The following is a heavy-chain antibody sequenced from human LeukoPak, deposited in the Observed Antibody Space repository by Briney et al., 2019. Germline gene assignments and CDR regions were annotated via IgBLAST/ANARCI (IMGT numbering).Heavy chain of an antibody. Sequence: GGSLRLSCAASGFTFDDYAMHWVRQAPGRGLEWVSRISGDGGSTYYADSVKGRFTIFRDNSKNSLYLQMNSLRTEDTALYYCAKLVGVSSGFVDYWGQGTLVTVFS. CDR2: ISGDGGST. J-gene: IGHJ4*02. CDR3: AKLVGVSSGFVDY. CDR1: GFTFDDYA. V-gene: IGHV3-43*02. D-gene: IGHD6-19*01.